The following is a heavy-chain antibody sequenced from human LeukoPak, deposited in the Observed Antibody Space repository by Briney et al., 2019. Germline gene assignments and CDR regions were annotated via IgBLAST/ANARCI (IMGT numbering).Heavy chain of an antibody. V-gene: IGHV1-18*01. CDR1: GYPFTSYG. D-gene: IGHD1-26*01. CDR3: ARDQAVGAITPFDY. Sequence: PGASVKFSCKASGYPFTSYGISWGRQAPGQGLEWMGWISAYNGNTNYAQKLQGRVTMTTDTSTSTAYMELRRLRSDDTAVYHCARDQAVGAITPFDYWGQGTLITVSS. CDR2: ISAYNGNT. J-gene: IGHJ4*02.